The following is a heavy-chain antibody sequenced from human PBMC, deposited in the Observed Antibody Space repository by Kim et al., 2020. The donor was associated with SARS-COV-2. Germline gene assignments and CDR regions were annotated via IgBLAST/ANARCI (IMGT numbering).Heavy chain of an antibody. D-gene: IGHD3-10*01. V-gene: IGHV4-59*01. CDR3: ARTRAGNLLWNWFDR. CDR1: GGSISYYY. J-gene: IGHJ5*02. CDR2: IYHDGSH. Sequence: SETLSLTCSVSGGSISYYYWSWIRQAPGKGLEWIGNIYHDGSHDLNPSLKSRVIISVDMPKNQFSLKLSSVTAADTAMYFCARTRAGNLLWNWFDRWGQGTLVTVSS.